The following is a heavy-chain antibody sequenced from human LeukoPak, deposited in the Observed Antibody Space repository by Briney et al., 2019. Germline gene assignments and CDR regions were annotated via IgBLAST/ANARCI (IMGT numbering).Heavy chain of an antibody. CDR1: GGSISSSSYY. V-gene: IGHV4-39*01. CDR2: IYYSGST. Sequence: SETLSLTCSVSGGSISSSSYYWTWIRQPPGKGLEWIGNIYYSGSTSYSPSLMSRVTISVDTSKNQFSLNLISVTAADTAVYYCARHLGGSSRLDPWGQGTLVTVSS. CDR3: ARHLGGSSRLDP. J-gene: IGHJ5*02. D-gene: IGHD3-16*01.